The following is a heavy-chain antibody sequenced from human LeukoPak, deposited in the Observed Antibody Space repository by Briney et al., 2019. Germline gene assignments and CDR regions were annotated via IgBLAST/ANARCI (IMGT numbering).Heavy chain of an antibody. CDR3: AGGGPYYYDSSGSYY. V-gene: IGHV3-64*01. Sequence: PGGSLRLSCAASGFTFSSYAMHWVRQAPGKGLEYVSAISSNGGSTYYANSVKGRFTISRDNSKNTLYLQMGSLRAEDMAVYYCAGGGPYYYDSSGSYYWGQGILVTVSS. CDR2: ISSNGGST. J-gene: IGHJ4*02. D-gene: IGHD3-22*01. CDR1: GFTFSSYA.